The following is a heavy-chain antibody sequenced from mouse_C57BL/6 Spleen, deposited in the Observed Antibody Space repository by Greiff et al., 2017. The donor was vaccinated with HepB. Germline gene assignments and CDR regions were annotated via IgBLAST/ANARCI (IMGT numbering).Heavy chain of an antibody. Sequence: VQLQQSGAELVRPGASVKLSCKASGYTFTDYYINWVKQRPGQGLEWIARIYPGSGNTYYNEKFKGKATLTAEKSSSTAYMQLSSLTSEDSAVYFCARGQATLSWFAYWGQGTLVTVSA. CDR1: GYTFTDYY. D-gene: IGHD3-2*02. J-gene: IGHJ3*01. CDR3: ARGQATLSWFAY. V-gene: IGHV1-76*01. CDR2: IYPGSGNT.